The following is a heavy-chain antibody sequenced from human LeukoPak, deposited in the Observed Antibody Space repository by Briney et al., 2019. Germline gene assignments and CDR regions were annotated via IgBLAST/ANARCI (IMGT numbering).Heavy chain of an antibody. Sequence: ASVKVSCKAPGYTFTEYHMRWVRQAPGQGLEWMGWINPNSGGTNYAQKFQGRVTMTRDTSISTAYMELSRLRSDDTAVYYCARGRELWFGEFYFDYWGQGTLVTVSS. CDR3: ARGRELWFGEFYFDY. CDR2: INPNSGGT. CDR1: GYTFTEYH. J-gene: IGHJ4*02. D-gene: IGHD3-10*01. V-gene: IGHV1-2*02.